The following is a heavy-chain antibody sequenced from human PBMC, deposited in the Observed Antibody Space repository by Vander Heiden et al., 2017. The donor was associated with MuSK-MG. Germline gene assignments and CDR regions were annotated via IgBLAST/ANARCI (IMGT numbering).Heavy chain of an antibody. J-gene: IGHJ3*02. D-gene: IGHD3-9*01. CDR3: ARGAPRARYDAFDI. V-gene: IGHV3-33*01. CDR2: IWYDGSKK. CDR1: VFTFRSYG. Sequence: QVQLVESGGGVVQPGRSLRLSCAASVFTFRSYGMHWVGQDPGKGVEWVAVIWYDGSKKYYADSVKGRFTISRDNSKNTLYLQMNSRRAEDTAVYYCARGAPRARYDAFDIWGQGTMVTVSS.